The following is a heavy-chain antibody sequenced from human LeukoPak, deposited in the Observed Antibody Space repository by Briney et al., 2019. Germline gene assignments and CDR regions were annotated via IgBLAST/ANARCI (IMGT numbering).Heavy chain of an antibody. CDR3: AREPRDTIFGVVIIGYYYYYMDV. D-gene: IGHD3-3*01. J-gene: IGHJ6*03. Sequence: ASVKVSCKASGYTFTGYYMHWVRQAPGQGLEWTGWINPNSGGTNYAQKFQGRVTMTRDTSISTAYMELSRLRSDDTAVYYCAREPRDTIFGVVIIGYYYYYMDVWGKGTTVTVSS. V-gene: IGHV1-2*02. CDR1: GYTFTGYY. CDR2: INPNSGGT.